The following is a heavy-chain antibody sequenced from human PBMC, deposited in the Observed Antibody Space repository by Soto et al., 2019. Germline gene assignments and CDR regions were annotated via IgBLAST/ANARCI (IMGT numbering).Heavy chain of an antibody. CDR1: GGSFSGYY. V-gene: IGHV4-34*01. Sequence: QVQLQQWGAGLLKPSETLSLTCAVYGGSFSGYYWSWIRQPPGKGLEWIGEINHSGSTNYNPSLTSRVTISVDTSKNQFSLKLSSVTAADTAVYYCARGNRYSYGYRYWGQGTLVTVSS. D-gene: IGHD5-18*01. CDR2: INHSGST. J-gene: IGHJ4*02. CDR3: ARGNRYSYGYRY.